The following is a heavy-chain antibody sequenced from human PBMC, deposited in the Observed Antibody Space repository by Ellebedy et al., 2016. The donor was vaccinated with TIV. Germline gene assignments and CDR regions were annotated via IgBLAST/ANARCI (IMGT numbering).Heavy chain of an antibody. D-gene: IGHD2/OR15-2a*01. CDR2: IDWDGSRI. J-gene: IGHJ4*02. CDR1: GFTFDDGP. V-gene: IGHV3-43*01. Sequence: GESLKISCEASGFTFDDGPMHWVRQAPGKGLEWVSLIDWDGSRIYYADSVKGRFTISRDNTKNSLYLQMNSLRTEDSTLYYCVKEGGVPTTFDFDFWGQGTLVTVSS. CDR3: VKEGGVPTTFDFDF.